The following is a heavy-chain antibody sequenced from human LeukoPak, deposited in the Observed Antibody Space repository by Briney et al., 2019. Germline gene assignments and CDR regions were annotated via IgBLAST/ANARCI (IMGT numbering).Heavy chain of an antibody. CDR1: GFTFSRHG. D-gene: IGHD5-12*01. V-gene: IGHV3-33*01. J-gene: IGHJ5*02. CDR3: ARDWVGSGYDS. CDR2: IWYDGSNK. Sequence: GGSLRLSCTASGFTFSRHGMHWVRQAPGKGLEWVAVIWYDGSNKYYADSVKGRFTISRDNSKNTLYVQMNSLRAEDTAVYYCARDWVGSGYDSWGQGTLVTVSS.